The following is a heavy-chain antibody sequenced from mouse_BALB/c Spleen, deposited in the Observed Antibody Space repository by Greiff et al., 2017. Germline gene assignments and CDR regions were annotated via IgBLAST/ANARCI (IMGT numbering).Heavy chain of an antibody. D-gene: IGHD2-3*01. J-gene: IGHJ3*01. V-gene: IGHV1-4*02. CDR1: GYTFTSYT. CDR2: INPSSGYT. CDR3: ARYSYDGPFAY. Sequence: VKLQESAAELARPGASVKMSCKASGYTFTSYTMHWVKQRPGQGLEWIGYINPSSGYTEYNQKFKDKTTLTADKSSSTAYMQLSSLTSEDSAVYYCARYSYDGPFAYWGQGTLVTVSA.